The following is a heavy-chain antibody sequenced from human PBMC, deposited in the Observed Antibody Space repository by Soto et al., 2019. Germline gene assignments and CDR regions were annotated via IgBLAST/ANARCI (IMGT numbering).Heavy chain of an antibody. Sequence: GGSLRLSCAASGFTFSSYDMHWVRQAPGKGLEWVAYIRCNGSTKYYADSVKGRFTISRDNAKNSLYLQMNSLRAEDTAVYYCARDRYDFWSGYYSVDFFDYWGQGTLVTVSS. CDR1: GFTFSSYD. CDR2: IRCNGSTK. D-gene: IGHD3-3*01. J-gene: IGHJ4*02. V-gene: IGHV3-48*01. CDR3: ARDRYDFWSGYYSVDFFDY.